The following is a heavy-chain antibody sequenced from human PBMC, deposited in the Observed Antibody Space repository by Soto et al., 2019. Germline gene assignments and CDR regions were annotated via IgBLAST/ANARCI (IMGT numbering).Heavy chain of an antibody. J-gene: IGHJ6*02. Sequence: PSETLSLTCTVSGGSISSGGYYWSLIRQPPGKGLEWIGYIYYSGSTYYNPSLKSRVTISVDTSKNQFSLRLSSVTAADTAVYYCARHKDCSGGSCNAVGYYYGLDVWGQGTTVTVSS. CDR1: GGSISSGGYY. D-gene: IGHD2-15*01. CDR2: IYYSGST. CDR3: ARHKDCSGGSCNAVGYYYGLDV. V-gene: IGHV4-30-4*01.